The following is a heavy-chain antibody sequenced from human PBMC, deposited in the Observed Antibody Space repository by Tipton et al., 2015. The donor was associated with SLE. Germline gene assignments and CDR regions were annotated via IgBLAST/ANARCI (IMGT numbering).Heavy chain of an antibody. J-gene: IGHJ4*02. D-gene: IGHD4-17*01. CDR3: ARAGMTTPNSPVDS. Sequence: SLRLSCAASGFTVSSNYMSWVRQAPGKGLEWVAVISSDGKTKFYADSVKGRYTISRDSSKNNLYLQMNSLRNEDAALYYCARAGMTTPNSPVDSWGQGTLVTVSS. CDR2: ISSDGKTK. V-gene: IGHV3-30*03. CDR1: GFTVSSNY.